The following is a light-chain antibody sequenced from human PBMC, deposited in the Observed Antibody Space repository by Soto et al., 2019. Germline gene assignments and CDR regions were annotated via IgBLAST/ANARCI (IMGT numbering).Light chain of an antibody. CDR3: QKYNTSPRT. CDR1: QGISSY. CDR2: AAS. Sequence: IPLTQSPSSLSASVGDRVTITCRASQGISSYLAWYQQKPGKAPKLLIYAASTLQSGVPSRFSGSGSGTDFTLTISSLQPEDVATYYCQKYNTSPRTFGPGTTVDI. J-gene: IGKJ3*01. V-gene: IGKV1-27*01.